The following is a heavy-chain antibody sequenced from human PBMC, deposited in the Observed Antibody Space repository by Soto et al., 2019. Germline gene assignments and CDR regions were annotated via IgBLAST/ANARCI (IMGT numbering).Heavy chain of an antibody. CDR3: AKLPIVPAANTDPY. J-gene: IGHJ4*02. CDR2: ISGSGGST. V-gene: IGHV3-23*04. D-gene: IGHD2-2*01. CDR1: GFSFDDYA. Sequence: EVQLVESGGGLVQPGRSLRLSCAASGFSFDDYAMHWVRQAPGKGLEWVTGISGSGGSTYYADSVKGRFTISRDNSKNTLYLQMNSLRAEDTAVYYCAKLPIVPAANTDPYWGQGTLVTVSS.